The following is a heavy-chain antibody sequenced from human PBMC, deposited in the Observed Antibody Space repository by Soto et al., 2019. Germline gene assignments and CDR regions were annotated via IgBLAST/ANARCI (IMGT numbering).Heavy chain of an antibody. V-gene: IGHV3-48*02. CDR2: IISSSSTI. CDR3: ARWGSVHYDSSGYYYGGHYYYGMDV. Sequence: PGGFLRLSCAASGFTFSSYSMNWVRQAPGRGLEWVSYIISSSSTIYYADSVKGRFTISRDNAKNSLYLQMNSLRDEDTAVYYCARWGSVHYDSSGYYYGGHYYYGMDVWGQGTTVTVS. D-gene: IGHD3-22*01. CDR1: GFTFSSYS. J-gene: IGHJ6*02.